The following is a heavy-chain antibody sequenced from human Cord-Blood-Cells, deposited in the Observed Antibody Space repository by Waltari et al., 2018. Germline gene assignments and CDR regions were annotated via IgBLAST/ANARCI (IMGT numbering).Heavy chain of an antibody. V-gene: IGHV3-53*01. CDR1: GFTVSSNY. CDR3: ARSPKGRGGAAAY. CDR2: IYSGGST. Sequence: EVQLVESGGGLIQPGGSLRLSCAASGFTVSSNYMSWVRQAPGKGPEWVSVIYSGGSTYYADSVKGRFTISRDNSKNTLYLQMNSLRAEDTAVYYCARSPKGRGGAAAYWGQGTLVTVSS. J-gene: IGHJ4*02. D-gene: IGHD6-13*01.